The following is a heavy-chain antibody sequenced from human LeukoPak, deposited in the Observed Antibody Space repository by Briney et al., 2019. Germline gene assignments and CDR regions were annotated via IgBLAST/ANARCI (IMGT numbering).Heavy chain of an antibody. D-gene: IGHD3-3*01. V-gene: IGHV3-21*01. CDR1: GFTFSSYS. J-gene: IGHJ6*02. Sequence: PGGSLRRSCAASGFTFSSYSMNWVRQAPGKGLEWVSSISSSSSYIYYADSVKGRFTISRDNAKNSLYLQMNSLRAEDTAVYYCARERREWVASRYYYGMDVWGQGTTVTVSS. CDR3: ARERREWVASRYYYGMDV. CDR2: ISSSSSYI.